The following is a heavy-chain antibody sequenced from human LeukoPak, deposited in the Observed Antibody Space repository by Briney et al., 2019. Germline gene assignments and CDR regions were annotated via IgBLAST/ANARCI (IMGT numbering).Heavy chain of an antibody. J-gene: IGHJ4*02. CDR3: AREEAAVARKYYFDY. CDR1: GYTFTGYY. CDR2: INPNSGGT. Sequence: GASVKVSCKASGYTFTGYYMHWVRQAPGQGLEWMGWINPNSGGTNYAQKFQGWVTMTRDTSISTAYMELSRLRSDDTAVYYCAREEAAVARKYYFDYWGQGTLVTVSS. D-gene: IGHD6-19*01. V-gene: IGHV1-2*04.